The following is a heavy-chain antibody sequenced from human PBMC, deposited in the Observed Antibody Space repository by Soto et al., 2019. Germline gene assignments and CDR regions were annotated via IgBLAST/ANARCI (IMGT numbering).Heavy chain of an antibody. Sequence: QVQLVQSGAEVKKPGSSVKVSCKASGGTFSSYAISWVRQAPGQGLEWMGGIIPIFGTANYAQKFQGRVTITADESTSTAYMELSSLRSEDTAVYYCARDGICSSTSCSYNWFDPWVQGTLVTVSS. CDR3: ARDGICSSTSCSYNWFDP. CDR1: GGTFSSYA. D-gene: IGHD2-2*01. CDR2: IIPIFGTA. V-gene: IGHV1-69*01. J-gene: IGHJ5*02.